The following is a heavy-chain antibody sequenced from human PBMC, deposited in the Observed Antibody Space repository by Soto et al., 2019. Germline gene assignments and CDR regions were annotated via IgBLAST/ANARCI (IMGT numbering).Heavy chain of an antibody. V-gene: IGHV3-23*01. CDR1: GFSFNNYA. Sequence: EVQLLESGGDLVQPGGSLRLSCVASGFSFNNYAMSWVRQAPGKGLEWVSAISGSGATTYYAESVKGRFTSSRDNSKNTLYLQMNSLRAEDTAVYYCAKSLVVTGGSSGWPWYFGCWGQGSLVTVSS. CDR3: AKSLVVTGGSSGWPWYFGC. J-gene: IGHJ4*02. D-gene: IGHD6-25*01. CDR2: ISGSGATT.